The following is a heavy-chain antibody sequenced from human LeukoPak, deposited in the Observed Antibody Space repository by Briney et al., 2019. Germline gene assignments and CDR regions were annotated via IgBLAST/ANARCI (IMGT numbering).Heavy chain of an antibody. CDR3: ARTKMGTNGMDY. D-gene: IGHD5-24*01. CDR1: GYTFTGYY. Sequence: VASVKVSCKASGYTFTGYYMHWVRQAPGQGLEWMGWINPNSGGTNYAQKFQGRVTMTRDTSISTAYMELSRLRSDDTAVYYCARTKMGTNGMDYWGQGTLVTVSS. J-gene: IGHJ4*02. CDR2: INPNSGGT. V-gene: IGHV1-2*02.